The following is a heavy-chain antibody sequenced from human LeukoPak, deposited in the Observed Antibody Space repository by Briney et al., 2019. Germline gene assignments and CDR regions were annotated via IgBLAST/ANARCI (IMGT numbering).Heavy chain of an antibody. CDR1: GFTFSSYS. CDR2: ISSSSSYI. Sequence: TGGSLRLSCAASGFTFSSYSMNWVRQAPGKGLEWVSSISSSSSYIYYADSVKGRFTISRDNAKNSLYLQMNSLRAEDTAVYYCARSSVAVADIDYWGQGTLVTVSS. V-gene: IGHV3-21*01. CDR3: ARSSVAVADIDY. J-gene: IGHJ4*02. D-gene: IGHD2-15*01.